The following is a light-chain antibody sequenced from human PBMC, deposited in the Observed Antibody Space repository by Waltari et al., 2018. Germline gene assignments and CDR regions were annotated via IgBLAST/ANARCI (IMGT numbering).Light chain of an antibody. V-gene: IGLV2-8*01. CDR1: SSDVGGYDS. CDR2: EVS. CDR3: SSYAGSKGYV. Sequence: QSALTQPPSASGYPGQSVTISFTGTSSDVGGYDSVSWSQQPPGKAPKHMIYEVSKRPSGVPDRFSGSKSGNTASLTVSGLQAEDEADYYCSSYAGSKGYVFGTGTKVTVL. J-gene: IGLJ1*01.